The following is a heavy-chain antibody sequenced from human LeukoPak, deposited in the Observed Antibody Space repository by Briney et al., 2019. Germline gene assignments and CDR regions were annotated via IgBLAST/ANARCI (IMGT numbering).Heavy chain of an antibody. V-gene: IGHV1-69*13. Sequence: ASVKVSCKASGGTFSSYAISWVRQAPGQGLEWMGGIIPIFGTANYAQKFQGGVTITADESTSTAYMELSSLRSEDTAVYYCARGHVPAAMNYFDYWGQGTLVTVSS. CDR1: GGTFSSYA. CDR3: ARGHVPAAMNYFDY. CDR2: IIPIFGTA. J-gene: IGHJ4*02. D-gene: IGHD2-2*01.